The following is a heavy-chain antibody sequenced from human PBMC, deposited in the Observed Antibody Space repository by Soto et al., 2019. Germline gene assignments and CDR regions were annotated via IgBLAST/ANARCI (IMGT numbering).Heavy chain of an antibody. V-gene: IGHV4-34*01. D-gene: IGHD1-7*01. Sequence: SETLSLTCAVYGGSFSGYYWSWIRQPPGKGLEWIGEINHSVSTNYNPSLKSRVTISVDTSKNQFSLKLSSVTAADTAVYYCARGYITGTQFDYWGQGTLVTVSS. CDR1: GGSFSGYY. J-gene: IGHJ4*02. CDR3: ARGYITGTQFDY. CDR2: INHSVST.